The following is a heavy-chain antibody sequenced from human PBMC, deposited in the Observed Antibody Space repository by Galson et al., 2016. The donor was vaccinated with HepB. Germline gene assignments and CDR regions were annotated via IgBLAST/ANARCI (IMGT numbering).Heavy chain of an antibody. CDR2: ISPDGSNA. J-gene: IGHJ5*02. Sequence: SLRLSCAASGFTFSRYWMYWVRQAPGKGLVWVSRISPDGSNAIYADSVKGRFTISRDNAKNTLYLQMNSLGVEETAVYYCARIREGGPWGQGTLVTVSS. CDR3: ARIREGGP. V-gene: IGHV3-74*01. CDR1: GFTFSRYW. D-gene: IGHD3-16*01.